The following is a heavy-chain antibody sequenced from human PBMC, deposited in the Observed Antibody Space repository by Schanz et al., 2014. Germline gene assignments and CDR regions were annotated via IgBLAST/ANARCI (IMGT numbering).Heavy chain of an antibody. CDR3: AKARRKSNCSGGRCFHYSYYGMDV. CDR1: GFAFSVYG. J-gene: IGHJ6*02. V-gene: IGHV3-23*04. D-gene: IGHD2-15*01. Sequence: EVQLVESGGGLVKPGGSLRLSCAASGFAFSVYGMHWVRQAPGKGLEWVSAISGSGGSTYYADSVKGRFTISRDNSKNTLYLQMNSLRAEDTAVYYCAKARRKSNCSGGRCFHYSYYGMDVWGQGTTVTVSS. CDR2: ISGSGGST.